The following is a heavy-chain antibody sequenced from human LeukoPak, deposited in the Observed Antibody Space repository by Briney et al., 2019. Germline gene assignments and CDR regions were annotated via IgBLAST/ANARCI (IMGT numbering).Heavy chain of an antibody. CDR1: GGSVSSGSYY. CDR3: ARGPDVSLGYDSSGYYPSDY. D-gene: IGHD3-22*01. J-gene: IGHJ4*02. CDR2: IYYSGST. Sequence: PSETLSLTCTVSGGSVSSGSYYWSWIRQPPGKGLEWIGYIYYSGSTNYNPSLKSRVTISVDTSKNQFSLKLSSVTAEDTAVYYCARGPDVSLGYDSSGYYPSDYWGQGTLVTVSS. V-gene: IGHV4-61*01.